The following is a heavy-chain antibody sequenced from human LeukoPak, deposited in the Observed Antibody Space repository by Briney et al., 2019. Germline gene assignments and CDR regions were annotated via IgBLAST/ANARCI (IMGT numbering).Heavy chain of an antibody. CDR3: AKAIYSGSYYGLYFQH. V-gene: IGHV3-30*18. D-gene: IGHD1-26*01. J-gene: IGHJ1*01. CDR1: GFTFSTYG. Sequence: GGSLILSCAASGFTFSTYGIHWVRQAPGKGLEWVAVISYDGSNKYYADSVKGRFTISRDNSKNTLYLQMNSLRAEDTAVYYCAKAIYSGSYYGLYFQHWGQGTLVTVSS. CDR2: ISYDGSNK.